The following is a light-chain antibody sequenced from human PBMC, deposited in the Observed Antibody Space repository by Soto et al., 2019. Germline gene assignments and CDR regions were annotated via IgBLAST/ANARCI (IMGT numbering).Light chain of an antibody. Sequence: DIHLTQSPSFLSASVGDRVTITCRASQGIASSLAWYQQKAGKAPKLLIYAASTLESGVPSRFSGSGPGTESTLTISSLQHLDFAISYFQLFNHYPLTFGGGTNVEIK. J-gene: IGKJ4*01. V-gene: IGKV1-9*01. CDR1: QGIASS. CDR3: QLFNHYPLT. CDR2: AAS.